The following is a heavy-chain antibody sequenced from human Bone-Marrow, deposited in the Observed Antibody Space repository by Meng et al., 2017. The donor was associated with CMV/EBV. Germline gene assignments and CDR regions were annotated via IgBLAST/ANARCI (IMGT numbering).Heavy chain of an antibody. Sequence: GGSLRLSCAASGFTFSSYSMNWVRQAPGKGLEWVSYISSSSSTIYYADSVKGRFTISRDNAKNSLYLQMNSLRAEDTAVYYCARALDILTGYFPYYYYYGMDVWGQGTTVTVSS. CDR1: GFTFSSYS. V-gene: IGHV3-48*04. J-gene: IGHJ6*02. CDR2: ISSSSSTI. CDR3: ARALDILTGYFPYYYYYGMDV. D-gene: IGHD3-9*01.